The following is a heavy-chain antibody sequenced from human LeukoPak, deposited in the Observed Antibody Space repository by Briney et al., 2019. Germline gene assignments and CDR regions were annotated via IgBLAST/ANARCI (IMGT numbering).Heavy chain of an antibody. CDR2: ISGSSSYI. V-gene: IGHV3-21*01. CDR1: GFTFSNYW. CDR3: ARDYDFWSGYPDY. Sequence: GGSLRLSCAASGFTFSNYWMHWVRQAPGKGLEWVSSISGSSSYIYYADSVKGRFSISRDNAKNSLYLQMNSLRAEDTAVYYCARDYDFWSGYPDYWGQGTLVTVSS. J-gene: IGHJ4*02. D-gene: IGHD3-3*01.